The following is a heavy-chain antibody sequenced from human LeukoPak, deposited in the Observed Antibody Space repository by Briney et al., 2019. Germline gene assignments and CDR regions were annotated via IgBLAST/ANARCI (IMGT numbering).Heavy chain of an antibody. V-gene: IGHV3-74*01. CDR3: ARGNWYLDL. Sequence: GGSLRLSCAASGFTFSSYWMHWVRQAPGKGLVCVSRINSDGSSTSYAYSVKGRFTISRDNANNTLYLQKNSLRAEDTAVYYCARGNWYLDLWGRGTLVTVSS. CDR2: INSDGSST. J-gene: IGHJ2*01. CDR1: GFTFSSYW.